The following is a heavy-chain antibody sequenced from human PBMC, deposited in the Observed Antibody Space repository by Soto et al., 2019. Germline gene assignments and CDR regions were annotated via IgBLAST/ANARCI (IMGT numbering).Heavy chain of an antibody. CDR2: IYYSGST. V-gene: IGHV4-39*01. CDR3: ARHKEDGSGSYYRPLNYYYYYMAV. CDR1: GGSISSSSYY. J-gene: IGHJ6*03. D-gene: IGHD3-10*01. Sequence: SETLSLTCTVSGGSISSSSYYWGWIRQPPGKGLEWIGSIYYSGSTYYNPSLKSRVTISVDTSKNQFSLKLSSVTAADTAVYYCARHKEDGSGSYYRPLNYYYYYMAVWGKGTSVIVSS.